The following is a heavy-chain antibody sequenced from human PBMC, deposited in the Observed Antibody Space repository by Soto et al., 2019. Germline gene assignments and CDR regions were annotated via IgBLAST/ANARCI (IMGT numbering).Heavy chain of an antibody. CDR1: GFTFIRYE. CDR2: ITTTGNTR. Sequence: GGSLRLSCSAFGFTFIRYEMNWFRQAPGKGLEWISYITTTGNTRVYADSVKGRFTISRDNAKNSLDLQMNSLRAEDTAVYYCARVLERGGYGMDVWGQGTTVTVSS. D-gene: IGHD3-3*01. CDR3: ARVLERGGYGMDV. J-gene: IGHJ6*02. V-gene: IGHV3-48*03.